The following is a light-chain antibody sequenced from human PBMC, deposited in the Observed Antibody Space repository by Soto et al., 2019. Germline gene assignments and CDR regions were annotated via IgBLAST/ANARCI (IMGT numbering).Light chain of an antibody. J-gene: IGKJ3*01. Sequence: DIKMTQSPSSLSASVGDRVTITCRASQSISSYLNWYQQKPGKAPKLLIYAASSLQSGVPSRFSGSGSGTDFTLTISSLQPEDFATYYCQQSYSTPLPVGPGAKVDIK. V-gene: IGKV1-39*01. CDR1: QSISSY. CDR3: QQSYSTPLP. CDR2: AAS.